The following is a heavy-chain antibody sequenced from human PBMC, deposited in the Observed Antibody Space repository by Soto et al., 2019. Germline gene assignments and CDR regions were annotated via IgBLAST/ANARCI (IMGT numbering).Heavy chain of an antibody. D-gene: IGHD1-26*01. Sequence: GGSLRLSXEASGFTFSSYWMSWVRQAPGKGLEWVANVRQDGSQKYLVDSVKGRFTISRDNSKNTLYLQMNSLRAEDTAVYYCAKSLSGSPAYWGQGTLVTV. CDR3: AKSLSGSPAY. CDR1: GFTFSSYW. CDR2: VRQDGSQK. J-gene: IGHJ4*02. V-gene: IGHV3-7*01.